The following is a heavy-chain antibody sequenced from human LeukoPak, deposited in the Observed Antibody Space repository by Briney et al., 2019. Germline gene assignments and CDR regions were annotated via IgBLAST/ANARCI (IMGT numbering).Heavy chain of an antibody. Sequence: GSLRLSCAASGFTFTTYGMNWVRQSPGKGLEWIGEINPSGSTYYNPSLKSRLTISRDTSKNQFSLRLSSVTAADTAVYYCARGRQEISMILVVMTGVSYYLDVWGKGTTVTVS. V-gene: IGHV4-34*01. J-gene: IGHJ6*03. CDR1: GFTFTTYG. D-gene: IGHD3-22*01. CDR2: INPSGST. CDR3: ARGRQEISMILVVMTGVSYYLDV.